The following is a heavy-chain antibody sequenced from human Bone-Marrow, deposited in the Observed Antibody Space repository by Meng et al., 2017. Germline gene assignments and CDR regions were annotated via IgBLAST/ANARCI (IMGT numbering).Heavy chain of an antibody. V-gene: IGHV4-31*03. CDR2: VYYSGTT. CDR3: ARVREYCSGGSCYPNWFDP. D-gene: IGHD2-15*01. Sequence: HVQLQESGPGLGKPSQTLSLTCTVSVGSISRGGYYWSWIRQHPGKGLEWIGYVYYSGTTDYNPSLKSRVTISLDTSKNQFSLNLSSVTAADTAVYYCARVREYCSGGSCYPNWFDPWGQGTLVTVSS. CDR1: VGSISRGGYY. J-gene: IGHJ5*02.